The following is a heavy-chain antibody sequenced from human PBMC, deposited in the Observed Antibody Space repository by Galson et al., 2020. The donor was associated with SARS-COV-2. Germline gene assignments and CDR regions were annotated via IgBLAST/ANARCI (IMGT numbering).Heavy chain of an antibody. V-gene: IGHV4-34*01. J-gene: IGHJ4*03. CDR2: ITPSGST. CDR1: AASFSDYS. D-gene: IGHD3-22*01. Sequence: SQASETLSLTCAVYAASFSDYSWSCIRQSPGRGLEWIGEITPSGSTSIHPSLKSRVTISVDTSKNQFSLKMRSVTAADTAVYYCARGTRDITMIVVVMTSFSCYFDHWGQGTLVTVSS. CDR3: ARGTRDITMIVVVMTSFSCYFDH.